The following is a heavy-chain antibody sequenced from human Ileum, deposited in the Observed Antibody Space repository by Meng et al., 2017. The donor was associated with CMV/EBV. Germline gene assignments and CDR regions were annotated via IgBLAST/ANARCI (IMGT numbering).Heavy chain of an antibody. CDR1: GFTFSSFA. Sequence: LLGSGGGLVQPGGALRLSCVASGFTFSSFAMNWVRLAPGKGLEWVSGISASGASTYYADSVKGRFTISRDNSKNTLFLQMNSLRAEDTAVYYCAKNWGNDFWGQGTLVTVSS. CDR2: ISASGAST. V-gene: IGHV3-23*01. J-gene: IGHJ4*02. CDR3: AKNWGNDF. D-gene: IGHD7-27*01.